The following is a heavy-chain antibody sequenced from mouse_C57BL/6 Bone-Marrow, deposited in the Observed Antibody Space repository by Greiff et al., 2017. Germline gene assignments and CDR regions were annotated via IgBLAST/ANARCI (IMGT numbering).Heavy chain of an antibody. CDR1: GYTFTNYW. Sequence: VQLQESGAELVRPGPSVKMSCKASGYTFTNYWIGWAKQRPGHGLEWIGDIYPGGGYTNYNEKFKGKATLTADKSSSTAYMQFSSLTSEDSAIYYCARSGWLLTFMDYWGQGTSVTVSS. D-gene: IGHD2-3*01. V-gene: IGHV1-63*01. CDR2: IYPGGGYT. CDR3: ARSGWLLTFMDY. J-gene: IGHJ4*01.